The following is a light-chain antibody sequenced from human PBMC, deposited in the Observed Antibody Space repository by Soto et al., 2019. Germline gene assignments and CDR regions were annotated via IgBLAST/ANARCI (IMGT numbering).Light chain of an antibody. CDR3: QKCDYLPV. Sequence: EIVLTQSPATLSLSPGERATLSCGASQSVRSSYLAWYQQKPGLAPRLLIYDASSRATGIPDRFSGSGSGTDFTLTISRLEPEDVATYYCQKCDYLPVFGPGTTVDFK. CDR1: QSVRSSY. V-gene: IGKV3D-20*01. CDR2: DAS. J-gene: IGKJ3*01.